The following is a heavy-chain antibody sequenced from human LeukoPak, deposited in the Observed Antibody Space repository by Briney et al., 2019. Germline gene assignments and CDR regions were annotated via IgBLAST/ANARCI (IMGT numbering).Heavy chain of an antibody. CDR3: ARALSELATIGKDFDY. Sequence: ASLKVSCKASGYTFTSYYMPWVRQAPGQPLKCMEIINPSGGSTSYAQQFQGRVTMTRDSSTKTVFMVLSSLRSEDTAMYYGARALSELATIGKDFDYWGQGTLVTVSS. CDR2: INPSGGST. CDR1: GYTFTSYY. J-gene: IGHJ4*02. V-gene: IGHV1-46*01. D-gene: IGHD5-24*01.